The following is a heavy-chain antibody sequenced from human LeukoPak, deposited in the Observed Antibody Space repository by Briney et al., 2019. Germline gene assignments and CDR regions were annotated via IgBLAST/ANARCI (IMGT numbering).Heavy chain of an antibody. D-gene: IGHD3-3*01. CDR3: ARKPGAIFGDPYYYYMDV. Sequence: PGGSLRLSCAASGFIFTDYGTHWVRQAPGKGLEWLTFIRYDGSDKYYADSVKGRFTISRDNSKNTLYLQMNSLRAEDTALYYCARKPGAIFGDPYYYYMDVWGKGTTVTVSS. CDR1: GFIFTDYG. CDR2: IRYDGSDK. J-gene: IGHJ6*03. V-gene: IGHV3-30*02.